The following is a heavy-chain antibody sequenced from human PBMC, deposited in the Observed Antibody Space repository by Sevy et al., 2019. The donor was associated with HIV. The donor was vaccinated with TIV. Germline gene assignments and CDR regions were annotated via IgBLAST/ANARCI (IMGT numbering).Heavy chain of an antibody. Sequence: SETLSLTCAVSGVSVSSDTYYWSWIRQPPGKGLEWIGYVYHTGSTNYSPSFKSRVTISVDTSRNQFSLRLFSVAAADTAVYYCGREPYFFDKSGYYWDYWGQGALVTVSS. CDR3: GREPYFFDKSGYYWDY. CDR1: GVSVSSDTYY. J-gene: IGHJ4*02. V-gene: IGHV4-61*01. D-gene: IGHD3-22*01. CDR2: VYHTGST.